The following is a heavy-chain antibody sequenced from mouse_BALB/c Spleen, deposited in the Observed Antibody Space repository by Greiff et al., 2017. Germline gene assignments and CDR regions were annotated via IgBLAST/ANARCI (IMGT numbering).Heavy chain of an antibody. Sequence: EVQLQQSGTVLARPGASVKMSCKASGYTFTSYWMHWVKQRPGQGLEWIGAIYPGNSDTSYNQKFKGKAKLTAVTSTSTAYMELSSLTNEDSAVYYCTRTIYYDYDDPYYAMDYWGQGTSVTVSS. D-gene: IGHD2-4*01. V-gene: IGHV1-5*01. CDR1: GYTFTSYW. J-gene: IGHJ4*01. CDR3: TRTIYYDYDDPYYAMDY. CDR2: IYPGNSDT.